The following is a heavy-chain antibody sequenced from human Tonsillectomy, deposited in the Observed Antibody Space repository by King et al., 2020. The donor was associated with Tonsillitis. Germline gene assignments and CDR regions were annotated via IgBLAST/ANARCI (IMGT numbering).Heavy chain of an antibody. CDR3: ARRKYSDYDVWLYDS. J-gene: IGHJ4*02. CDR1: GYSFTSYW. CDR2: IYPGDSDT. Sequence: QLVQSGAEVKTPGESLKISCKGSGYSFTSYWIGWVRQMPGKGLEWMGLIYPGDSDTRYSPSLQGQVTISADKSISTAYLQWSSLKDSDTAMYYCARRKYSDYDVWLYDSWGQGTLVTVSS. V-gene: IGHV5-51*01. D-gene: IGHD5-12*01.